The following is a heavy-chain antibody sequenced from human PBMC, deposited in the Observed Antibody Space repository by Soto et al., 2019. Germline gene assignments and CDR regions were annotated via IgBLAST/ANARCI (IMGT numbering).Heavy chain of an antibody. CDR1: GFTFSSYW. CDR3: ARRELRFLEWSPYNYYYYMDV. CDR2: IKQDGSEK. J-gene: IGHJ6*03. V-gene: IGHV3-7*01. D-gene: IGHD3-3*01. Sequence: GGSLRLSCAASGFTFSSYWMSWVRQAPGKGLEWVANIKQDGSEKYYVDSVKGRFTISRDNAKNSLYLQMNSLRAEDTAVYYCARRELRFLEWSPYNYYYYMDVWGKGTTVTVSS.